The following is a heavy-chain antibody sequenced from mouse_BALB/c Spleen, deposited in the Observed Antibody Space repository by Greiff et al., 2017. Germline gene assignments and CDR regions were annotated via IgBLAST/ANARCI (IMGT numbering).Heavy chain of an antibody. J-gene: IGHJ4*01. V-gene: IGHV1-54*03. Sequence: QVQLQQSGAELVRPGTSVKVSCKASGYAFTNYLIEWVKQRPGQGLEWIGVINPGSGGTNYNEKFKGKATLTADKSSSTAYMQLSSLTSDDSAVYFCARCGDYDRTYYAMDYWGQGTSATVSS. CDR3: ARCGDYDRTYYAMDY. CDR1: GYAFTNYL. CDR2: INPGSGGT. D-gene: IGHD2-4*01.